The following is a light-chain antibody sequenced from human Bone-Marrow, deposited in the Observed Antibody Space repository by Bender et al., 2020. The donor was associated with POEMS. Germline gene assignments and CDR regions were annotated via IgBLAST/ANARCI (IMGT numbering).Light chain of an antibody. Sequence: QSVLTQPPSASGTPGQRVTISCSGSSSKFGSYPVNWYQQLPGAAPKLVIFNNSQRPSGVPDRFSGSNSGTSASLSISGLLSDEEAECYFAAWDGSVYGWLFGGGTKLTVL. V-gene: IGLV1-44*01. CDR2: NNS. CDR3: AAWDGSVYGWL. CDR1: SSKFGSYP. J-gene: IGLJ3*02.